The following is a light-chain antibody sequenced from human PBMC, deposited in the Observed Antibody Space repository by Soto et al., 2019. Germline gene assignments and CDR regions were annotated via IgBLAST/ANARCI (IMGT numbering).Light chain of an antibody. J-gene: IGKJ2*01. CDR1: QSIANY. Sequence: DIQMTQSPSSLSASVGDRVTISCWASQSIANYLNWYQHKPGKAPKLLIYAASSLQSGVPSRFSGSGSGTDFTLTISSLQSEDFASYFCQQSFTTPPYTFGQGTKLEIK. V-gene: IGKV1-39*01. CDR2: AAS. CDR3: QQSFTTPPYT.